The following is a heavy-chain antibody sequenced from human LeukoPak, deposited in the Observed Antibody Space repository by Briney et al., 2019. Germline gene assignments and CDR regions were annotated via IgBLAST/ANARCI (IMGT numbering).Heavy chain of an antibody. V-gene: IGHV1-69*13. J-gene: IGHJ3*02. D-gene: IGHD6-19*01. CDR2: IIPIFGIA. CDR3: ARGYSSEDAFDI. Sequence: ASVKVSCKASGGTFSSYAISWVRQAPGQGLEWMGGIIPIFGIANYAQKFQGRVTITADESTSTAYMELSSLRSEDTAVYYCARGYSSEDAFDIWGQGTMVTVSS. CDR1: GGTFSSYA.